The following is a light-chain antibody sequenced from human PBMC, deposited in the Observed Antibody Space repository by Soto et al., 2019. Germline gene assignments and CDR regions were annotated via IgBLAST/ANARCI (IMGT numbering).Light chain of an antibody. Sequence: EIVLTQSPGTLSLSPGERATLSCRASQSVSSSYLAWYQQKPGQAPRLLIYGASSRATGIPDRFSGSGSGTDCTLPISRLEPEDFAVYYCQQYGSSLVTFGQGTKLEIK. J-gene: IGKJ2*01. V-gene: IGKV3-20*01. CDR3: QQYGSSLVT. CDR1: QSVSSSY. CDR2: GAS.